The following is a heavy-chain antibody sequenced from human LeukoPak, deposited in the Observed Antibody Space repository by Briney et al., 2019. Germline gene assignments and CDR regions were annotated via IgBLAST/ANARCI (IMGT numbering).Heavy chain of an antibody. V-gene: IGHV3-23*01. CDR2: ISARDGST. Sequence: GGSLRLSCAVSGFTFSSYAMSWVRQAPGKGPEWVSGISARDGSTWYGDSGNGRFTISRDISKKTLYLQMNSPTADHTAVYYWAKEIAVAGRPLLDSWGQETLVTVSS. CDR1: GFTFSSYA. D-gene: IGHD6-19*01. CDR3: AKEIAVAGRPLLDS. J-gene: IGHJ5*01.